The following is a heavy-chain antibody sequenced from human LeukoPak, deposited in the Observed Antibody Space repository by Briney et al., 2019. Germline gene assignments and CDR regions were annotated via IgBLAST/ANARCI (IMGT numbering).Heavy chain of an antibody. V-gene: IGHV4-59*08. CDR3: ARHKWDGFNCFDY. CDR1: GGSISSYY. CDR2: INYLGST. Sequence: PSETLSLTCTVSGGSISSYYWSWIRHPPGKGLEWKGYINYLGSTNYNPSLKSRVTISIDTSKNQFSLKLSSVTAADTAVYYCARHKWDGFNCFDYWGQGTLVTVSS. D-gene: IGHD5-24*01. J-gene: IGHJ4*02.